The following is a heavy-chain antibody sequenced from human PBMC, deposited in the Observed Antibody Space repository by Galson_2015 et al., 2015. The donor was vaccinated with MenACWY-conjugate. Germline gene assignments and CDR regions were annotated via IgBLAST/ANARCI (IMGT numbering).Heavy chain of an antibody. CDR1: GGTFSSYT. CDR2: IIPIVNIT. V-gene: IGHV1-69*04. D-gene: IGHD2-21*02. J-gene: IGHJ4*02. Sequence: SVKVSCKASGGTFSSYTINWVRQAPGQGLEWLGRIIPIVNITNYAQTLQGRVTITGDKSTGTAYMELSSLRSDDTAVYYCARDAVGTADQFDSWGQGTLVTVSS. CDR3: ARDAVGTADQFDS.